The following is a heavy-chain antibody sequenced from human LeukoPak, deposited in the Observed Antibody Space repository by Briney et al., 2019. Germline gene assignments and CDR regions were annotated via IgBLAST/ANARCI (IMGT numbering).Heavy chain of an antibody. CDR2: MSGNGGST. J-gene: IGHJ4*02. Sequence: GGSLRLSCAASEFTFSSYVMSWVRQAPGKGLEWVSAMSGNGGSTYYADSVKGRFTISRDNSKNTLYLQMNSLRAEDTAVYYCARRTWEWGFFDYWGQGTLVTVSS. V-gene: IGHV3-23*01. CDR3: ARRTWEWGFFDY. CDR1: EFTFSSYV. D-gene: IGHD3-3*01.